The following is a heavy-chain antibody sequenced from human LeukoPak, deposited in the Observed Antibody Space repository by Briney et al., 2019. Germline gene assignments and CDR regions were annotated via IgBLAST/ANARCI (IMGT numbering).Heavy chain of an antibody. Sequence: GGSLRLSCAASGFTLSSYAMSWVRQAPGKGLEWVSAISGSGGSTYYADSVKGRFTISRDNSKNTLYLQMNSLRAEDTAVYYCAKGEAGTGSYYFDYWGQGTLVTVSS. CDR3: AKGEAGTGSYYFDY. J-gene: IGHJ4*02. V-gene: IGHV3-23*01. CDR1: GFTLSSYA. D-gene: IGHD6-19*01. CDR2: ISGSGGST.